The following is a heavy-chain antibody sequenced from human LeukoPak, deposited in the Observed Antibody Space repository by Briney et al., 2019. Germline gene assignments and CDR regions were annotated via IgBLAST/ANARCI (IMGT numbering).Heavy chain of an antibody. CDR2: ISSSSTI. CDR1: GFTFSSYS. CDR3: ARRWGGDY. V-gene: IGHV3-48*01. Sequence: PGGSLRLSCAASGFTFSSYSMNWVRQAPGKGLEWVSYISSSSTIYYADSVKGRFTISRDNAKNSLYLQMNSLRAEDTAVYYCARRWGGDYWGQGTLVTVSS. D-gene: IGHD3-10*01. J-gene: IGHJ4*02.